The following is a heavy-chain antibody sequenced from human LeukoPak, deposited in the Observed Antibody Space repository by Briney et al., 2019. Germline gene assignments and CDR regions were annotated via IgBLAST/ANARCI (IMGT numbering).Heavy chain of an antibody. Sequence: PSETLSLTCTVSGGSISSYYWSWIRQPAGKGLEWIGRIYTSGSTNYNPSLKSRVTMPVDTSKNLFSLRLNSVTAADTAVYYCARDSTGDRAFDVWGQGTVVTVSS. J-gene: IGHJ3*01. D-gene: IGHD7-27*01. CDR2: IYTSGST. CDR1: GGSISSYY. CDR3: ARDSTGDRAFDV. V-gene: IGHV4-4*07.